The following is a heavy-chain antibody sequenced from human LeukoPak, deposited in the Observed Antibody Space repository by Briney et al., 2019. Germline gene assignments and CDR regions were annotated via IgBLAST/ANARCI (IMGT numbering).Heavy chain of an antibody. CDR3: TRLEDSSVVYYYTLDV. D-gene: IGHD6-6*01. Sequence: GGSLRLSCAASGFTFSGSATPWVRQASGKGLEWVGRISSKGNNYATAYAASVKGRFTISRDDSKNTAYLQMSSLKTEDTAVYYCTRLEDSSVVYYYTLDVWGQGTTVTVS. J-gene: IGHJ6*02. CDR1: GFTFSGSA. V-gene: IGHV3-73*01. CDR2: ISSKGNNYAT.